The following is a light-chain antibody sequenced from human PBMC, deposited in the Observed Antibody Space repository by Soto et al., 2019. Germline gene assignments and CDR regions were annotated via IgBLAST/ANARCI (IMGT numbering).Light chain of an antibody. J-gene: IGKJ3*01. CDR3: QQSYSTPFT. CDR1: QSISTY. Sequence: DIQMTQSPSSLSASVGDRVTITCRASQSISTYLNWYQQKPGKAPQLLIYAASSLQSGVPSRFSGSGSGTYFTLTISSLQPEDFATYYCQQSYSTPFTFGPGTKVDI. CDR2: AAS. V-gene: IGKV1-39*01.